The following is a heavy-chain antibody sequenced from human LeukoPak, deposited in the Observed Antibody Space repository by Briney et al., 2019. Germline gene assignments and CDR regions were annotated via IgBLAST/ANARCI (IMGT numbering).Heavy chain of an antibody. CDR3: ARVPGSSGWNYYFDY. V-gene: IGHV3-48*03. CDR2: ISSSGSTV. CDR1: GDTFSSHE. J-gene: IGHJ4*02. Sequence: GGSLRLSCAASGDTFSSHEMNWVRQAPGEGLEWVSYISSSGSTVHYADSVKGRFTISRDNTKNSLFLQMNSLRAEDTAVYYCARVPGSSGWNYYFDYWGQGTLVTVSS. D-gene: IGHD6-19*01.